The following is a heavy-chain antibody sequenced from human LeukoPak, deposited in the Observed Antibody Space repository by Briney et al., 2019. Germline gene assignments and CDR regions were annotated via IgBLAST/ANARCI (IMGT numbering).Heavy chain of an antibody. CDR3: ARAPRRYGSGSTHRYYYYGMDV. D-gene: IGHD3-10*01. CDR1: GGSFSGYY. V-gene: IGHV4-34*01. J-gene: IGHJ6*04. CDR2: INHSGST. Sequence: SETLSLTCTVSGGSFSGYYWSWIRQPPGKGLEWIGEINHSGSTNYNPSLKSRVTISVDTSKNQFSLKLSSVTAADTAVYYCARAPRRYGSGSTHRYYYYGMDVWGKGTTVTVSS.